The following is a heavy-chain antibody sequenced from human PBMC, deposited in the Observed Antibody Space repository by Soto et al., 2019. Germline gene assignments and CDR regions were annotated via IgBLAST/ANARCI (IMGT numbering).Heavy chain of an antibody. Sequence: PGGSLRLSCAASGFTFSSYSMNWDRQAPGKGLEWVSSISSSSSYIYYADSVKGRFTISRDNAKNSLYLQMNSLRAEDTAVYYCARDPYYDSSGPLNWFDPWGQGTLVTVSS. CDR3: ARDPYYDSSGPLNWFDP. V-gene: IGHV3-21*01. CDR2: ISSSSSYI. D-gene: IGHD3-22*01. J-gene: IGHJ5*02. CDR1: GFTFSSYS.